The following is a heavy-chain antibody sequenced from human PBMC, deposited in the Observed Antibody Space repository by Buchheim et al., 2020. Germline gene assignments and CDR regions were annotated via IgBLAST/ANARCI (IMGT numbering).Heavy chain of an antibody. CDR1: GGSFSGYY. CDR3: ARGRSFVVVPAALYYFDY. V-gene: IGHV4-34*01. Sequence: QVQLQQWGAGLLKPSETLSLTCAVYGGSFSGYYWSWIRQPPGKGLEWIGEINHSGSTNYNPSLKSRVTISVDTYKNQFSLKLSSVTAADTAVYYCARGRSFVVVPAALYYFDYWGQGTL. J-gene: IGHJ4*02. D-gene: IGHD2-2*01. CDR2: INHSGST.